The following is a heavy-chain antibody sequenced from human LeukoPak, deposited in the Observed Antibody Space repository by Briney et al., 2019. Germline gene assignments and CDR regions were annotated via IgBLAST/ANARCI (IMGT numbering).Heavy chain of an antibody. Sequence: RGSPRHSCAAPGYTFSSYAMSWVRQTPGKGLEWVSAISSSGCSTYYAGSVKGRFAISRDNSKNPLYLQMNSLRADDPGVYYRAIRPGWFGEFLDPWGQGTLVTVSS. CDR3: AIRPGWFGEFLDP. CDR2: ISSSGCST. CDR1: GYTFSSYA. V-gene: IGHV3-23*01. J-gene: IGHJ5*02. D-gene: IGHD3-10*01.